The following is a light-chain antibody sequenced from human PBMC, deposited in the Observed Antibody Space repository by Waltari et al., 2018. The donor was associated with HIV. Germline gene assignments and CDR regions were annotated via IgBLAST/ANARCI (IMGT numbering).Light chain of an antibody. Sequence: QSALTQPASVSGSPGQSITVSCSGTASDLRAYNYVSWFQQHPDKAPQLLIFDVNKRPSGVSNRFSGSKSGSTASLTISGLQPDDEADYYCCSYTASSSSYVIFGGGTKVTVL. CDR3: CSYTASSSSYVI. CDR1: ASDLRAYNY. J-gene: IGLJ2*01. CDR2: DVN. V-gene: IGLV2-14*03.